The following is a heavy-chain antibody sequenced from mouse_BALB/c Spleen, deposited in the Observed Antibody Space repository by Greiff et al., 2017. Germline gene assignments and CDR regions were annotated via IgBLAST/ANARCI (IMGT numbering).Heavy chain of an antibody. CDR3: ARGDYYGSSYDYYAMDY. V-gene: IGHV2-9*02. Sequence: QVQLKESGPGLVAPSQSLSITCTVSGFSLTSYGVHWVRQPPGKGLEWLGVIWAGGSTNYNSALMSRLSISKDNSKSQVFLKMNSLQTDDTAMYYCARGDYYGSSYDYYAMDYWGQGTSVTVSS. J-gene: IGHJ4*01. CDR1: GFSLTSYG. CDR2: IWAGGST. D-gene: IGHD1-1*01.